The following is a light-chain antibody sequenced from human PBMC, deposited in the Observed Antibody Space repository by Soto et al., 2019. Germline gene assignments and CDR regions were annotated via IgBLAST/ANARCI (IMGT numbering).Light chain of an antibody. J-gene: IGKJ4*01. Sequence: DIQLTQSPSFLSASVGGRVTITCRASQDISSYLAWYQQEPGKAPKLLIYAASTLQSGVSSRFSGSGSGTEFTLTISSLQPEDFATYYCQQLNSYPMTFGGGTKVEIK. CDR1: QDISSY. CDR2: AAS. CDR3: QQLNSYPMT. V-gene: IGKV1-9*01.